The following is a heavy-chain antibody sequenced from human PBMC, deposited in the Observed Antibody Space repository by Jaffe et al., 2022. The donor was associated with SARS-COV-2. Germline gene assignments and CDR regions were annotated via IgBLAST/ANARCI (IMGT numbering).Heavy chain of an antibody. Sequence: EVQLVESGGGLVQPGGSLRLSCAASGFTFSSYWVTWVRQAPGKGLEWVANIKQDGSEKYYVDSVKGRFTISRDNAKNSLYLQMNSLRAEDTAVYYCARGSLYYYDSRGYPLDYWGQGTLVTVSS. D-gene: IGHD3-22*01. CDR1: GFTFSSYW. J-gene: IGHJ4*02. CDR3: ARGSLYYYDSRGYPLDY. V-gene: IGHV3-7*03. CDR2: IKQDGSEK.